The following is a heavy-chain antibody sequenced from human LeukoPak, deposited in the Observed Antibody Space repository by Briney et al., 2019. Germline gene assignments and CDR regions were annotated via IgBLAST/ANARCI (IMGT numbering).Heavy chain of an antibody. CDR2: IRYDGSNK. Sequence: PRGSLRLSCAASGFTFSGYGMHWVRQAPGKGLEWVTFIRYDGSNKYYADSVKGRFTISRDNSKNTLYLQMNSLRAEDTAVYYCARNYYDSSDYYYLDPWGQGTLVTVSA. CDR1: GFTFSGYG. J-gene: IGHJ5*02. CDR3: ARNYYDSSDYYYLDP. V-gene: IGHV3-30*02. D-gene: IGHD3-22*01.